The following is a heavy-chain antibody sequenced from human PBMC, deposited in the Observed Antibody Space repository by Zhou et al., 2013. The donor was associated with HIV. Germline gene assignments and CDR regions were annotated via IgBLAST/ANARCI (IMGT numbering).Heavy chain of an antibody. V-gene: IGHV1-18*01. CDR2: ISSYRGHT. CDR3: ATIPHLSGGAVDMTAIGGATT. D-gene: IGHD3-16*01. Sequence: QIQLVQSGAEMKRPGASVKVSCKASGYTLTDFGISWVRQAPGQGLEWMGWISSYRGHTNYAQKLQGRVSLTQDASSDTAYMSMTSLTSDDTAVYYCATIPHLSGGAVDMTAIGGATTWGRGTPVTVSS. CDR1: GYTLTDFG. J-gene: IGHJ4*02.